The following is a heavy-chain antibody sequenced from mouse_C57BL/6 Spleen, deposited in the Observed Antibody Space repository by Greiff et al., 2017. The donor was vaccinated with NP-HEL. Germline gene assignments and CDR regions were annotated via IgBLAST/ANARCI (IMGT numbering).Heavy chain of an antibody. D-gene: IGHD2-1*01. CDR2: IRNKANNHAT. Sequence: EVQLQQSGGGLVQPGGSMKLSCAASGFTFSDAWMDWVRQSPEKGLEWVAEIRNKANNHATYYAESVKGRFTISRDDSKSSVYLQMNSLRAEDTGIYYCTNLLWYLPMGYWGQGTSVTVSS. CDR3: TNLLWYLPMGY. J-gene: IGHJ4*01. CDR1: GFTFSDAW. V-gene: IGHV6-6*01.